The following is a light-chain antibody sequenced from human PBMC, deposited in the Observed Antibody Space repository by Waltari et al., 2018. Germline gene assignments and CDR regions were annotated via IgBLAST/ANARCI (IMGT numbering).Light chain of an antibody. V-gene: IGLV2-14*01. CDR1: TSDIGNHDY. Sequence: QSALTQPASVSGSPGQSITISCTGTTSDIGNHDYVSWYQQHPGKAPKLLIYEGTNRPSGGSTRFSGSKSGSTASLTISGLQADDEAHYYCSSYTGSSTLLVFGGGTDLTVL. J-gene: IGLJ2*01. CDR3: SSYTGSSTLLV. CDR2: EGT.